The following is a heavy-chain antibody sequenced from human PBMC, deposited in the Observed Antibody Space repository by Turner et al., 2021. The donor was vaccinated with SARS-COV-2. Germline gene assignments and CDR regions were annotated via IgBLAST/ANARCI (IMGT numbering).Heavy chain of an antibody. D-gene: IGHD6-19*01. J-gene: IGHJ3*02. V-gene: IGHV3-53*01. Sequence: EVQLVESGGGLIQPVASLRLSCAASGFTVSSNYMSWVRQAPGKGLEWVSVIYSGGSTYYADSVKGRFTISRDNSKNTLYLQMNSLRAEDTAVYYCARGYSSGWYQRGAFDIWGQGTMVTVSS. CDR2: IYSGGST. CDR3: ARGYSSGWYQRGAFDI. CDR1: GFTVSSNY.